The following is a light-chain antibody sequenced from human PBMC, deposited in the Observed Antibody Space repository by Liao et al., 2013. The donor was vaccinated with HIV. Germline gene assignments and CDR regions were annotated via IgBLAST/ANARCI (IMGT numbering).Light chain of an antibody. V-gene: IGLV3-1*01. CDR3: QARDTSTAV. Sequence: SYELTQPPSVSVSPGQTASLTCSGDKLGDKYVCWYQQKPGQSPVLVIYQDNRRPSGIPERFSGSNSGNTATLTIAGTQAMDEADYYCQARDTSTAVFGPGTRVTVL. CDR1: KLGDKY. CDR2: QDN. J-gene: IGLJ1*01.